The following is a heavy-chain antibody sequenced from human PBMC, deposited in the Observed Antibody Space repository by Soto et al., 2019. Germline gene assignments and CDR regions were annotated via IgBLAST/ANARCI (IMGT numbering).Heavy chain of an antibody. CDR2: IYHSGST. CDR3: ARVAIATYYDFWSGYYDYFGY. J-gene: IGHJ4*02. CDR1: GYSISSGYY. D-gene: IGHD3-3*01. Sequence: SETLSLTCAVSGYSISSGYYWGWIRQPPGKGLEWIGSIYHSGSTYYNPSLKSRVPISVDTSKNQFSLKLSSVTAADTAVYYCARVAIATYYDFWSGYYDYFGYWGQGTLVTVSS. V-gene: IGHV4-38-2*01.